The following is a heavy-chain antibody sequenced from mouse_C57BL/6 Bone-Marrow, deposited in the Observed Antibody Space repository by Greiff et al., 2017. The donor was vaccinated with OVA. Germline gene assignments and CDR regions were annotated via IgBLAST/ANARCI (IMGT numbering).Heavy chain of an antibody. CDR2: IHPNSGST. CDR1: GYTFTSYW. V-gene: IGHV1-64*01. CDR3: ARWLLAWFAY. J-gene: IGHJ3*01. D-gene: IGHD2-3*01. Sequence: VQVVESGAELVKPGASVKLSCKASGYTFTSYWMHWVKQRPGQGLEWIGMIHPNSGSTNYNEKFKSKATLTVDKSSSTAYMQLSSLTSEDSSVYYCARWLLAWFAYWGQGTLVTVSA.